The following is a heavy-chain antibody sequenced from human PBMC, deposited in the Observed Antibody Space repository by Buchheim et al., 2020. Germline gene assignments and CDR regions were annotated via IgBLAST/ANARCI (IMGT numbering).Heavy chain of an antibody. Sequence: QVQLVESGGGVVQPGRSLRLSRAASGFTFSSYGMHWVRQAPGKGLEWVAVISYDGSNKYYADSVKGRFTISRDNSKNTLYLQMNSLRAEDTAVYYCAKVGTTVVTPGYYYYYMDVWGKRTT. V-gene: IGHV3-30*18. J-gene: IGHJ6*03. CDR2: ISYDGSNK. D-gene: IGHD4-23*01. CDR3: AKVGTTVVTPGYYYYYMDV. CDR1: GFTFSSYG.